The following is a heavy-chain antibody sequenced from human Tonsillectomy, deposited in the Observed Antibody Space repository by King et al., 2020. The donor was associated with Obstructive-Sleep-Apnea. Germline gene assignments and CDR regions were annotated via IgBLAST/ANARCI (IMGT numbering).Heavy chain of an antibody. CDR3: AREGGDCSSTSCYSFNYGMDV. CDR1: GFTFSDYY. Sequence: VQLVESGGGLVKPGGSLRLSCAASGFTFSDYYMSWLRQAPGKGLEWVSYISFSSSYTNYADSVKGRFTISRDNAKNSLYLEMNRLRAEDTAVYYCAREGGDCSSTSCYSFNYGMDVWGQGTTVTVSS. V-gene: IGHV3-11*06. CDR2: ISFSSSYT. D-gene: IGHD2-2*01. J-gene: IGHJ6*02.